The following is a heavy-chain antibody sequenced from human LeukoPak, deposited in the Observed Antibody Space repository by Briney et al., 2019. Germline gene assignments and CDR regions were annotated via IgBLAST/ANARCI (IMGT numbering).Heavy chain of an antibody. CDR1: GFTFSSYS. CDR3: AKAPLRGSYYNRHQYYYYYYMDV. J-gene: IGHJ6*03. V-gene: IGHV3-21*04. D-gene: IGHD3-10*01. CDR2: ISSSSSYI. Sequence: PGGSLRLSCAASGFTFSSYSMNWVRQAPGKGLEWVSSISSSSSYIYYADSVKGRFTISRDNSKNTLYLQMNSLRAEDTAVYYCAKAPLRGSYYNRHQYYYYYYMDVWGKGTTVTISS.